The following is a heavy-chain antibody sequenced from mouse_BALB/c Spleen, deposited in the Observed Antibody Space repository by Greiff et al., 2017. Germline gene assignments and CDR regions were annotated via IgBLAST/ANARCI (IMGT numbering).Heavy chain of an antibody. V-gene: IGHV1-84*02. J-gene: IGHJ1*01. CDR1: GYTFTDYS. CDR2: IYPGSGNT. Sequence: QVQLKESGPELVKPGASVKISCKASGYTFTDYSINWVKQKPGQGLEWIGWIYPGSGNTKYNEKFKGKATLTVDTSSSTAYMQLSSLTSEDTAVYFCARNYYGSRGYFDVWGAGTTVTVSA. CDR3: ARNYYGSRGYFDV. D-gene: IGHD1-1*01.